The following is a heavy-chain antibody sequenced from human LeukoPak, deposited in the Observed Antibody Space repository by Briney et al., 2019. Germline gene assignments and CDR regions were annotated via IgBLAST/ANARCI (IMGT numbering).Heavy chain of an antibody. Sequence: GGSLRLSCEASGFSFSDYYMSWTRQALGKGLEWVSHISSSGSTIHYADSVKGRFTISRDNAKNSLYLQMNSLRAEDTAVYYCARRHIREYCGGDCYSGSLDYWGQGTLVTVSS. J-gene: IGHJ4*02. CDR1: GFSFSDYY. V-gene: IGHV3-11*01. CDR3: ARRHIREYCGGDCYSGSLDY. CDR2: ISSSGSTI. D-gene: IGHD2-21*02.